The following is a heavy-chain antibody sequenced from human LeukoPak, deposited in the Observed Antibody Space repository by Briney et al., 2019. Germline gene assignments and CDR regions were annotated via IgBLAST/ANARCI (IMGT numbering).Heavy chain of an antibody. CDR1: GYTFTGYY. V-gene: IGHV1-2*02. D-gene: IGHD1-14*01. J-gene: IGHJ3*01. CDR2: INPQNTGT. Sequence: ASVKVSCKASGYTFTGYYIHWVRQAPGQGLEWMGWINPQNTGTNYAQKFQDRVTTTRDTSIRTAYMVLIRLKSDDTAVFYCARGGPLEWAHDAFDLWGQGTMVTVSS. CDR3: ARGGPLEWAHDAFDL.